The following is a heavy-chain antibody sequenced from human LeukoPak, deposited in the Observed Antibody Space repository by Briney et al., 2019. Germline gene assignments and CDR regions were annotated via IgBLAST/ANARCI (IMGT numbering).Heavy chain of an antibody. CDR3: ARHRGSNLNRSFDF. J-gene: IGHJ4*02. CDR1: GGSIIGYY. Sequence: ADTLSLTCTVSGGSIIGYYWSWVRQPPGKGLEWIASIYYSGSTNNNPSLKSRITVSLDTSKNQFSLKLSSVTAADTAVCYCARHRGSNLNRSFDFWGQGTLVTVSS. D-gene: IGHD1-14*01. V-gene: IGHV4-59*08. CDR2: IYYSGST.